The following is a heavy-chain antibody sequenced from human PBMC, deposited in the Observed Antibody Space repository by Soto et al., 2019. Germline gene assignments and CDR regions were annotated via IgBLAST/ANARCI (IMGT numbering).Heavy chain of an antibody. V-gene: IGHV3-7*02. CDR2: IKQDGSEK. J-gene: IGHJ6*02. Sequence: HPGGSLRLSCVASGFTFRSYWMTWVRQAPGKGLEWVANIKQDGSEKYYVDSVTGRFTISRGNAKNSLFLQMNSLRTEDTAVYYCAKGRSYYYYYGVDVWGQGTTVTVSS. CDR3: AKGRSYYYYYGVDV. CDR1: GFTFRSYW.